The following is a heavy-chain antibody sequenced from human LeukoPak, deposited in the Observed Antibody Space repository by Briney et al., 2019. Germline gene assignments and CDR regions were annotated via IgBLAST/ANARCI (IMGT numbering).Heavy chain of an antibody. Sequence: SETLSLTCAVYGGSFSGYYWSWIRQPPGKGLEWIGEINHSGSTNYNPSLKSRVTISVDTSKNQLSLKLSSVTAADTAVYYCARGRSEGSGSYKNWFDPWGQGTLVTVSS. CDR3: ARGRSEGSGSYKNWFDP. J-gene: IGHJ5*02. D-gene: IGHD3-10*01. V-gene: IGHV4-34*01. CDR1: GGSFSGYY. CDR2: INHSGST.